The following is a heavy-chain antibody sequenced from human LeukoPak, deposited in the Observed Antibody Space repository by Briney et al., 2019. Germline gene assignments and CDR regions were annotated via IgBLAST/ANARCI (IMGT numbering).Heavy chain of an antibody. CDR3: AKDQPQNYYDKMTPTGMFDY. D-gene: IGHD3-22*01. J-gene: IGHJ4*02. V-gene: IGHV3-23*01. CDR1: GFTFSSYA. CDR2: ISGSGGST. Sequence: PGGSLRLSCAASGFTFSSYAMSWVRQAPGKGLEWVSAISGSGGSTYYADSVKGRFTISRDNSKNTLYLQMNSLRAEDTAVYYCAKDQPQNYYDKMTPTGMFDYWGQGTLVTVSS.